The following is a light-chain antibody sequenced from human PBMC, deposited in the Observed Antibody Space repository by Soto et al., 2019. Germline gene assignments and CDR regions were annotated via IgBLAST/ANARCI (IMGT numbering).Light chain of an antibody. V-gene: IGKV3-20*01. Sequence: EIVLTQSPGTLSLSRGERATLSCRASQSVSSSYLAWYQQKPGQAPRLLIYGASNRATGIPDRFSGSGSGTDFTLTISRLEPEDFAVYYCQQYGSSGTFGQGTKVDI. CDR2: GAS. CDR1: QSVSSSY. CDR3: QQYGSSGT. J-gene: IGKJ1*01.